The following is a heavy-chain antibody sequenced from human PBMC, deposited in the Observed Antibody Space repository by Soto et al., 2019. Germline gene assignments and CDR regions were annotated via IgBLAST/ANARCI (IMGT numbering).Heavy chain of an antibody. V-gene: IGHV4-59*08. Sequence: SETLSLTCTVSGGSISSYYWSWIRQPPGKGLEWIGYIYYSGSTNYNPSLKSRVTISVDTSKNQFSLKLSSVTAADTAVYYCARRGVNSGYSDAFDIWGQGTMVTVSS. CDR1: GGSISSYY. CDR2: IYYSGST. CDR3: ARRGVNSGYSDAFDI. D-gene: IGHD3-22*01. J-gene: IGHJ3*02.